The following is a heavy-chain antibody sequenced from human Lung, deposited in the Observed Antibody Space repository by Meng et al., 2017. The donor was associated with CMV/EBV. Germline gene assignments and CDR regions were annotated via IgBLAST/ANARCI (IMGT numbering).Heavy chain of an antibody. J-gene: IGHJ5*02. CDR2: ISASGNT. Sequence: QVQLQESGPGLVKPSETLSLTCTVSGDSITSYYWSWIRQPAGKGLEWIGRISASGNTRYNPSLKSRVTMSVDTSKNQFSLKLSSVTAADTAVYYCARDFGSSWYPSWFDPWGQGTLVTVSS. D-gene: IGHD6-13*01. CDR3: ARDFGSSWYPSWFDP. CDR1: GDSITSYY. V-gene: IGHV4-4*07.